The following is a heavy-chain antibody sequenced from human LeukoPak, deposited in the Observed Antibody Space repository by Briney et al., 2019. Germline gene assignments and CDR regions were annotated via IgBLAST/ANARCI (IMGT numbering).Heavy chain of an antibody. CDR1: GFTFSNAW. J-gene: IGHJ4*02. V-gene: IGHV3-7*01. Sequence: PGGSLRLSCAASGFTFSNAWMSWVRQAPGMGLEWVANIKQDGSETYYVDSVKGRFTISRDNAKNSLFLQMNSLRAEDTAVYFCAKFSRGSSSDYWGQGTLVTVSS. CDR3: AKFSRGSSSDY. D-gene: IGHD6-6*01. CDR2: IKQDGSET.